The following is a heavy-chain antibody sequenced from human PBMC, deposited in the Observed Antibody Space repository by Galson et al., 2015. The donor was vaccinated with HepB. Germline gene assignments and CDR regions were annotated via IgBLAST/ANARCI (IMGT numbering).Heavy chain of an antibody. CDR1: GGSISSYY. J-gene: IGHJ3*02. D-gene: IGHD3-16*01. CDR3: ARDLGGSDDAFDI. Sequence: ETLSLTCTVSGGSISSYYWSWIRQPPGKGLEWIGYIYYSGSTNYNPSLKSRVTISVDTSKNQFSLKLSSVTAADTAVYYCARDLGGSDDAFDIWGQGTMVTVSS. V-gene: IGHV4-59*01. CDR2: IYYSGST.